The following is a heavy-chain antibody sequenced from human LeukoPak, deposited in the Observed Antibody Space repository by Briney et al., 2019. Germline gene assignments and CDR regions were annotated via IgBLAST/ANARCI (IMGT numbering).Heavy chain of an antibody. J-gene: IGHJ6*02. Sequence: NPGGSLRLSCAASGFTFSSYSMTWVRQAPGKGLEWVSSISSSSSYIYYADSVKGRFTISRDNAKNSLYLQMNSLRAEDTAVYHCGIILWFGELLRDVWGPGTTVTVSS. V-gene: IGHV3-21*01. CDR3: GIILWFGELLRDV. CDR2: ISSSSSYI. CDR1: GFTFSSYS. D-gene: IGHD3-10*01.